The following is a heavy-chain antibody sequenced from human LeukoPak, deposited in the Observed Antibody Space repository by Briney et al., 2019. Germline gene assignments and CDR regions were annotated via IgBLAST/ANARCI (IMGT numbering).Heavy chain of an antibody. CDR3: ARLSDVDY. CDR1: GFTYSSYS. J-gene: IGHJ4*02. CDR2: ISSSSSYI. V-gene: IGHV3-21*01. Sequence: GGALRLSCAASGFTYSSYSMNWVRQAPGRGLEWGSSISSSSSYIYYADSVKGRFTISRDNDKNSLYLRMNSLRAEDTAVYYCARLSDVDYWGQGTLVTVSS. D-gene: IGHD4/OR15-4a*01.